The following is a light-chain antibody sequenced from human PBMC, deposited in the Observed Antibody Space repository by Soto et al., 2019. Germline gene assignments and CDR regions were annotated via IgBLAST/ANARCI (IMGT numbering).Light chain of an antibody. Sequence: DTQMTQSLSSLSASVGDRVTITCRASQGIRNDLSWYQQKPGKAPKRLIYAESTLQSGAPSRFSGSGSGTEFTLTISSLQPEDSATYYCLQHNSYPITFGPGTKVGVK. CDR1: QGIRND. V-gene: IGKV1-17*01. CDR2: AES. J-gene: IGKJ3*01. CDR3: LQHNSYPIT.